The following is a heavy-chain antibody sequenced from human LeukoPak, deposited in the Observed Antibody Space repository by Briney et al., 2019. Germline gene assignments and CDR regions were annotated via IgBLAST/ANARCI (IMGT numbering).Heavy chain of an antibody. Sequence: GASVKVSCKASGYTFSSYGVSWVRQAPGQGLEWMGWISAYNGNTNCAQKFQGRVTMTTDTSTSTAYMELRSLRSDDTAVFYCARAPYSGRYNVEVHWGQGTLVTVSS. V-gene: IGHV1-18*01. D-gene: IGHD1-26*01. CDR1: GYTFSSYG. J-gene: IGHJ4*02. CDR2: ISAYNGNT. CDR3: ARAPYSGRYNVEVH.